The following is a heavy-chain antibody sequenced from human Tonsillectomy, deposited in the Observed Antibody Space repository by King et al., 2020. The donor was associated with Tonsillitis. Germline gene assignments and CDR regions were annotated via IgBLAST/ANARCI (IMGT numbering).Heavy chain of an antibody. CDR3: ATRFGARYYFDY. CDR2: LYPDDSFT. D-gene: IGHD3-10*01. V-gene: IGHV5-51*01. CDR1: GYSFTSYW. J-gene: IGHJ4*02. Sequence: VQLVQSGAEIKKPGESLKISCKGSGYSFTSYWIGWVRQMPGKGLEWMVILYPDDSFTRYSPSFQGLVTIPADKSISTAYLQWSSLKASDTAMYHCATRFGARYYFDYWGQGTLVTVSS.